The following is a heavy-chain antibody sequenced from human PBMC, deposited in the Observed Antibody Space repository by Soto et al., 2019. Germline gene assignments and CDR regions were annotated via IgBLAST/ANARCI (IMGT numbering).Heavy chain of an antibody. Sequence: QVQLQQWGAGLLKPSETLSLTCAVYGGSFSGYYWSWIRQPPGKGLEWIGEINHSGSTNYNPSLKSRVTLSVDTAKNQFSLKLSSVTAADTAVYYCARSIAAAGTGWFDPWGQGTLVTVSS. CDR1: GGSFSGYY. V-gene: IGHV4-34*01. CDR2: INHSGST. J-gene: IGHJ5*02. D-gene: IGHD6-13*01. CDR3: ARSIAAAGTGWFDP.